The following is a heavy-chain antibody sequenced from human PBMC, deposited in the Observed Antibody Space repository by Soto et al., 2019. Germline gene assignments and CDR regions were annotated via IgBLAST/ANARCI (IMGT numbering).Heavy chain of an antibody. V-gene: IGHV3-21*01. Sequence: GGSLRLSCAASGFPFSSYIMNWVRPAPGKGLEWVSSISSSSSYIYYADSVKGRFTISRDNAKNSLYLQMNSLRAEDTAVYYCARFYYDSSGYLPSPYYYYYGMDVWGQGTTVTVSS. J-gene: IGHJ6*02. CDR1: GFPFSSYI. D-gene: IGHD3-22*01. CDR3: ARFYYDSSGYLPSPYYYYYGMDV. CDR2: ISSSSSYI.